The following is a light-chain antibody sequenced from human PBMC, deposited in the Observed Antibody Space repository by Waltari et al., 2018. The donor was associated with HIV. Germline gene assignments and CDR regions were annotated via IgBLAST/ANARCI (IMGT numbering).Light chain of an antibody. CDR3: AAWDDILSGWV. J-gene: IGLJ3*02. CDR1: SANVGNT. Sequence: QSVLTQPPSASGTPGQRVTISCSGSSANVGNTVYWYQQLPGTAPKVLIYRDNPRPSGVPDRFSGSRSGTSSSLDVSGLRSEDDANYCCAAWDDILSGWVFGGGTKLTVL. V-gene: IGLV1-47*01. CDR2: RDN.